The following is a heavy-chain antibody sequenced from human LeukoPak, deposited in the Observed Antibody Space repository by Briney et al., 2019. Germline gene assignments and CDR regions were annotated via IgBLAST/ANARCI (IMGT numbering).Heavy chain of an antibody. CDR1: GGSISSYY. J-gene: IGHJ6*03. CDR3: ARDLGITGTDYYYYMDV. V-gene: IGHV4-59*01. CDR2: IYYSGST. D-gene: IGHD1-20*01. Sequence: SETLSLTCTVSGGSISSYYWSWIRQPPGKGLEWIGYIYYSGSTNYNPSLKSRVTISVDTSKNQFSLKLSSVTAADTAVYYCARDLGITGTDYYYYMDVWGNGTTVTVSS.